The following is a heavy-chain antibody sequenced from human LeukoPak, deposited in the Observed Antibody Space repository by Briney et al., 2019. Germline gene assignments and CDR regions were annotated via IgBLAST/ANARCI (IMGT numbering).Heavy chain of an antibody. D-gene: IGHD6-13*01. CDR2: IYPGDSDT. CDR1: GYSFISYW. CDR3: ATRTYSSSWYGAFDI. V-gene: IGHV5-51*01. J-gene: IGHJ3*02. Sequence: GESLKISCKGSGYSFISYWIGWVRQMPGKGLEWMGIIYPGDSDTRYSPSFQGQVTISADKSIRTAYLQWSSLKASDSAMYYCATRTYSSSWYGAFDIRGQGTMVTVSS.